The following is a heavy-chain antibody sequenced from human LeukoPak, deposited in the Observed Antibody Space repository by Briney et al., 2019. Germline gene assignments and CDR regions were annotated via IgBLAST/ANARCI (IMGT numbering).Heavy chain of an antibody. Sequence: PGGSLRLSCAASGFTFSDYYMSWVRQAPGKGLEWVSVIYSSSITSYADSVKGRFTISRHNSKNTLYLQMNSLRADDTAVYYCARGRGAANDAFDIWGQGTMVTVSS. CDR1: GFTFSDYY. D-gene: IGHD3-10*01. CDR3: ARGRGAANDAFDI. CDR2: IYSSSIT. J-gene: IGHJ3*02. V-gene: IGHV3-53*04.